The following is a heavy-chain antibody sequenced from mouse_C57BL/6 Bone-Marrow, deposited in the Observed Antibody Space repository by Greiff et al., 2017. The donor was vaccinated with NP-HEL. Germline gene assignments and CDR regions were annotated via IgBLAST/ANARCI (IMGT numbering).Heavy chain of an antibody. D-gene: IGHD1-1*01. CDR2: IYPGNSDT. J-gene: IGHJ1*03. CDR3: LYYYGSEYFDV. V-gene: IGHV1-5*01. CDR1: GYTFTSYW. Sequence: EVMLVESGTVLARPGASVKMSCKTSGYTFTSYWMHWVKQRPGQGLEWIGAIYPGNSDTSYNQKFKGKAKLTAVTSASTAYMELSSLTNEDSAVYYCLYYYGSEYFDVWGTGTTVTVSS.